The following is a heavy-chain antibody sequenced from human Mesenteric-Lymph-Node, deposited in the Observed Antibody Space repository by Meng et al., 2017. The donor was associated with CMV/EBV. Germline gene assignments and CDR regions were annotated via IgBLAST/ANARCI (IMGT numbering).Heavy chain of an antibody. CDR2: INHSGST. J-gene: IGHJ5*02. CDR1: GGSFSGYY. Sequence: SETLSLTCAVYGGSFSGYYWSWIRQTPGKGLEWIGEINHSGSTNYNPSLKSRVTISVDTSKNQFSLKLSSVTAADTAVYYCARHIAEEELRFLEWLTLGWFDPWGQGTLVTVSS. D-gene: IGHD3-3*01. CDR3: ARHIAEEELRFLEWLTLGWFDP. V-gene: IGHV4-34*01.